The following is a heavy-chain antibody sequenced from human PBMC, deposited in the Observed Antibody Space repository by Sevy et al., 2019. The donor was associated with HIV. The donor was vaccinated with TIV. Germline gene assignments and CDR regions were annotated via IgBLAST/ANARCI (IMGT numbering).Heavy chain of an antibody. CDR3: VRGGLRFGELEPLDY. CDR1: GFTFSSYW. Sequence: GGSLRLSCAASGFTFSSYWMHWVRQAPGKGLVWVSRISSDGSSTNYADSVKGRFTISRDNAKNTLYLQMNSLRAEDTAVYHCVRGGLRFGELEPLDYWGLGTLVTVSS. D-gene: IGHD3-10*01. CDR2: ISSDGSST. J-gene: IGHJ4*02. V-gene: IGHV3-74*01.